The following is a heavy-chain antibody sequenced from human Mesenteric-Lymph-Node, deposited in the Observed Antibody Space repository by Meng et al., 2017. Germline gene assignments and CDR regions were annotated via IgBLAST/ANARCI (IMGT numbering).Heavy chain of an antibody. CDR3: ARDLAAAEGY. D-gene: IGHD6-13*01. CDR2: INPNSGAT. V-gene: IGHV1-2*02. CDR1: GYTFTAYY. J-gene: IGHJ4*02. Sequence: ASVKVSCRASGYTFTAYYILWVRQAPGQRLEWMGWINPNSGATNYLQKFQGRVTMTRDTSISTAYMELSRLRSDDTAVYYCARDLAAAEGYWGQGTLVTVSS.